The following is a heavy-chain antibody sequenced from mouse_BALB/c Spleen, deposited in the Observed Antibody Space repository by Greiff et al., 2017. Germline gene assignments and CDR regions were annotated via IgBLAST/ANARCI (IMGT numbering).Heavy chain of an antibody. D-gene: IGHD2-3*01. CDR1: GFTFSSYA. CDR2: ISSGGST. Sequence: EVQRVESGGGLVKPGGSLKLSCAASGFTFSSYAMSWVRQTPEKRLEWVASISSGGSTYYPDSVKGRFTISRDNARNILYLQMSSLRSEDTAMYYCARDGYFYYAMDYWGQGTSVTVSS. CDR3: ARDGYFYYAMDY. V-gene: IGHV5-6-5*01. J-gene: IGHJ4*01.